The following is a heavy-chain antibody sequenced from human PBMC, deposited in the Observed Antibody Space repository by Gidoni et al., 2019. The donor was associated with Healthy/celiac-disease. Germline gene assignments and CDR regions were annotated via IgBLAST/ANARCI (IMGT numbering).Heavy chain of an antibody. CDR3: ARVVVTAPRYRGGAFDI. CDR1: GGSVSSGSYY. CDR2: IYYSGST. D-gene: IGHD2-21*02. Sequence: TVSGGSVSSGSYYWSWIRQPPGKGLEWIGYIYYSGSTNYNPSLKSRVTISVDTSKNQFSLKLSSVTAADTAVYYCARVVVTAPRYRGGAFDIWGQGTMVTXSS. J-gene: IGHJ3*02. V-gene: IGHV4-61*01.